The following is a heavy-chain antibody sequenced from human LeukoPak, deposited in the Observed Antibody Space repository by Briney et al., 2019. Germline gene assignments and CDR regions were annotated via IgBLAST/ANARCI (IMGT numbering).Heavy chain of an antibody. J-gene: IGHJ4*02. CDR1: GGSFSGYY. V-gene: IGHV4-34*01. CDR2: INHSGST. D-gene: IGHD2-15*01. Sequence: PSETLSLTCAVYGGSFSGYYWSWIRQPPGKGLEWIGEINHSGSTNYNPSLKSRVTISVDTSKNQFSLKLSSVTAADTAVYYCARAVVVGIGRYFDYWGQGTLVTVSS. CDR3: ARAVVVGIGRYFDY.